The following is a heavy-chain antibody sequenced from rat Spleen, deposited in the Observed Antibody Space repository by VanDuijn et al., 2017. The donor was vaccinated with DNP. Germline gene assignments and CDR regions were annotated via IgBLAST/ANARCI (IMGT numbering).Heavy chain of an antibody. CDR3: AREVDYGGYSAKFDY. J-gene: IGHJ2*01. CDR1: GFTFSDYY. CDR2: ITSGGSNT. D-gene: IGHD1-11*01. Sequence: EVQLVESDGGLVQPGRSLKLSCAASGFTFSDYYMAWVRQAPKRGLGWVATITSGGSNTYYPDSVKGRFTISRDNAKSTLYLQMDSLRSEDTATYYCAREVDYGGYSAKFDYWGQGVMVTVSS. V-gene: IGHV5-7*01.